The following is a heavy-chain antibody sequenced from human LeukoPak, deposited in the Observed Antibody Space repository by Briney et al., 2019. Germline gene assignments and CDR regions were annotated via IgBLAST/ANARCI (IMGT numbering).Heavy chain of an antibody. CDR2: IRDRGTT. CDR3: ARSLKSDSYGSGSYSNNL. J-gene: IGHJ2*01. CDR1: GASIRTYY. V-gene: IGHV4-59*08. D-gene: IGHD3-10*01. Sequence: SETLSLTCTVSGASIRTYYWSWIRQPPGKGLEWIGYIRDRGTTRYNPSLKSRVTISGDTPNNQFSLKLSSVTVADTAVYFCARSLKSDSYGSGSYSNNLWGRGTLVIVSS.